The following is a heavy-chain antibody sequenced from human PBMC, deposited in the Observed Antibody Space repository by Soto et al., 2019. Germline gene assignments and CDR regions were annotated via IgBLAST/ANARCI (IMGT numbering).Heavy chain of an antibody. CDR2: IILALGTP. CDR3: GRYCTNTKCRGGYYLDL. CDR1: GDSFTNYA. D-gene: IGHD2-8*01. J-gene: IGHJ5*02. Sequence: QVLLVQSGAEMKQPGSSVSVSCRASGDSFTNYAFTWVRQAPGQGPEWLGGIILALGTPHYSQRFQGRLTITADESSSTVYMELGSLRLDDTAVYYCGRYCTNTKCRGGYYLDLWGQGTLLTVSP. V-gene: IGHV1-69*01.